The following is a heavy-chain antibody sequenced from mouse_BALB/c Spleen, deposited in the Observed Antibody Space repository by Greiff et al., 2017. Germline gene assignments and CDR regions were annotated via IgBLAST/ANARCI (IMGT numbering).Heavy chain of an antibody. J-gene: IGHJ2*01. D-gene: IGHD1-1*01. V-gene: IGHV1-87*01. CDR2: IYPGDGDT. Sequence: QVQLQQSGAELARPGASVKLSCKASGYTFTSYWMQWVKQRPGQGLEWIGAIYPGDGDTRYTQKFKGKATLTADKSSSTAYMQLSSLASEDSAVYYCARGNYYYGYFDYWGQGTTLTVSS. CDR3: ARGNYYYGYFDY. CDR1: GYTFTSYW.